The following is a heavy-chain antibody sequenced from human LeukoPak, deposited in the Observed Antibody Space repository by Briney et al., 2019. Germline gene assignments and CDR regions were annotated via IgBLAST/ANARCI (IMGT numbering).Heavy chain of an antibody. CDR3: SRHGSISSESYFDY. V-gene: IGHV4-59*08. CDR2: IHNSGRT. Sequence: SETLSLTCSVSGGSVSSYYWSWIRQSPGKGLEWIGYIHNSGRTNYNPSLKSRVTGFVDTSKNQVSLRLSSLRAASTAVYYCSRHGSISSESYFDYWGQGALVTVSS. J-gene: IGHJ4*02. CDR1: GGSVSSYY. D-gene: IGHD1-26*01.